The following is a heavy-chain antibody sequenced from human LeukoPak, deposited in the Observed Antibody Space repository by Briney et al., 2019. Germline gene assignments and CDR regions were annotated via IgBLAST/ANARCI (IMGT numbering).Heavy chain of an antibody. CDR1: GYTFGTSW. D-gene: IGHD3-10*01. CDR3: TRPTYYYHSSGPNYYMDV. Sequence: GESLKISCKASGYTFGTSWIAWVRQMPGKGLELMGVIHPVDSDTRYSPSFEGQVTISTDRSVNTAFLHWSSLKASDTAIYYCTRPTYYYHSSGPNYYMDVWGTGTPVIVSS. J-gene: IGHJ6*03. V-gene: IGHV5-51*01. CDR2: IHPVDSDT.